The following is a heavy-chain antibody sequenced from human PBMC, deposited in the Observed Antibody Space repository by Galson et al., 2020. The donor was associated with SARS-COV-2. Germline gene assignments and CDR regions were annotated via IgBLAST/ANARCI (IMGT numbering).Heavy chain of an antibody. CDR1: GFTFSSYG. Sequence: GGSLRLSCAASGFTFSSYGMHWVRQAPGKGLEWVAVILYDGSNKYYADSVKGRFTISRDNSKNTLYLQMNSLRAEDTAVYYCAREGIVGATTGMDVWGQGTTVTVSS. D-gene: IGHD1-26*01. V-gene: IGHV3-33*01. CDR3: AREGIVGATTGMDV. CDR2: ILYDGSNK. J-gene: IGHJ6*02.